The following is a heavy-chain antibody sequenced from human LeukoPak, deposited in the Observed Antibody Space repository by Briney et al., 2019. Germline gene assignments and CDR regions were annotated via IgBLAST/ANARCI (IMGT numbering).Heavy chain of an antibody. D-gene: IGHD2-15*01. CDR3: GRSRRINASLYYYMDV. CDR2: IRSTGDST. Sequence: PGGSLRLSCAASGFTFSSYAITWVRQAPGKGLEWVSSIRSTGDSTFYADSVKGRFTISSDNSKNTVYLLMNSLRTEDTAVYYCGRSRRINASLYYYMDVWGKGTTVTISS. V-gene: IGHV3-23*01. CDR1: GFTFSSYA. J-gene: IGHJ6*03.